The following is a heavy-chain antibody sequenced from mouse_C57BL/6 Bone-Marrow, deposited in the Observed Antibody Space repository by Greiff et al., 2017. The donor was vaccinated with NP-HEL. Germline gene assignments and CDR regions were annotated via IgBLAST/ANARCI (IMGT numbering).Heavy chain of an antibody. V-gene: IGHV10-3*01. Sequence: EVNLVESGGGLVQPKGSLKLSCAASGFTFNTYAMHLVRQAPGKGLEWVARLRSKSSNYATYYADSEKDRFTISRDDSQSMLYLQMNNLITEDTAMYYCLRGETMDYWSQGTSVTVSS. CDR2: LRSKSSNYAT. CDR1: GFTFNTYA. CDR3: LRGETMDY. J-gene: IGHJ4*01.